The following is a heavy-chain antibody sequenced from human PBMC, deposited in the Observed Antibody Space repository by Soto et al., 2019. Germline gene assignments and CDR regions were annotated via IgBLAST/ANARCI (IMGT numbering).Heavy chain of an antibody. Sequence: GGSLILSCAASGFTFSYYYMSWIRPAPGKGLEWVSYISSSGSTIYYADSVKGRFTISRDNAKNSLYLQMNSLRAEDTAVYYCARRVVIPDAFDIWGQGTMVTVS. J-gene: IGHJ3*02. V-gene: IGHV3-11*01. CDR3: ARRVVIPDAFDI. CDR1: GFTFSYYY. CDR2: ISSSGSTI. D-gene: IGHD3-22*01.